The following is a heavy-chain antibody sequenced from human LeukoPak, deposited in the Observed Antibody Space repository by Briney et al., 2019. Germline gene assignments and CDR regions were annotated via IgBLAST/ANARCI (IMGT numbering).Heavy chain of an antibody. V-gene: IGHV4-59*08. CDR2: IYYSGNT. CDR1: GASISSYY. Sequence: SETLSLTCTVSGASISSYYWSWIRQPPGKGLEWIGYIYYSGNTNYNPSLKSRVTISVDTSKNQFSLKLSSVTAADTSVYYCARHPTVVRYFDLWGRGALVTVSS. CDR3: ARHPTVVRYFDL. J-gene: IGHJ2*01. D-gene: IGHD4-23*01.